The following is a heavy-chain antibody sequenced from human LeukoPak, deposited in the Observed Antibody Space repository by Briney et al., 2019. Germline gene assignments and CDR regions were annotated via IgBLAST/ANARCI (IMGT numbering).Heavy chain of an antibody. CDR3: AREKSEQWLGSYGMDV. CDR2: IIPIFGTA. Sequence: SVKVSCKVSGGTFSSYAISWVRQAPGQGLEWMGGIIPIFGTANYAQKFQGRVTITADESTSTAYMELSSLRSEDTAVYYCAREKSEQWLGSYGMDVWGQGTTVTVSS. J-gene: IGHJ6*02. CDR1: GGTFSSYA. D-gene: IGHD6-19*01. V-gene: IGHV1-69*01.